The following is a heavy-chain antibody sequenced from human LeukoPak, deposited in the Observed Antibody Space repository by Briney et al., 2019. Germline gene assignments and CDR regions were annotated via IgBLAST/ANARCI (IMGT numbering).Heavy chain of an antibody. CDR2: INHSGST. D-gene: IGHD2-2*03. J-gene: IGHJ2*01. Sequence: SETLSLTCAVYGGSFSGYYWSWIRQPPGKGLEWIGEINHSGSTNYNPSLKSRVTISVDTSKNQFSLKLSSVTAADMAVYYCARLDIVVVPAARYWYFDLWGRGTLVTVSS. V-gene: IGHV4-34*01. CDR1: GGSFSGYY. CDR3: ARLDIVVVPAARYWYFDL.